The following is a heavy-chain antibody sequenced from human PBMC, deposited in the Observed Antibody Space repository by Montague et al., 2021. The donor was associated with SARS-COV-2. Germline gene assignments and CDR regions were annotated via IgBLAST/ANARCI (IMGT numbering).Heavy chain of an antibody. D-gene: IGHD3-22*01. J-gene: IGHJ4*02. CDR2: IYYSGSX. V-gene: IGHV4-39*06. CDR3: AREGGWLSRGSYYFDY. Sequence: SETLSLTCTVSGGSISSSSYYWGWIRQPPGKGLEWTGSIYYSGSXYFNPSLKSRVTISVDTSKNQFPLKLSSVTAADTAVYYCAREGGWLSRGSYYFDYWGQGTLVTVSS. CDR1: GGSISSSSYY.